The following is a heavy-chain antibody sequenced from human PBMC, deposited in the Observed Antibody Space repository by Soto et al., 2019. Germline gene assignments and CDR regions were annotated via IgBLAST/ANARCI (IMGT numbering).Heavy chain of an antibody. CDR2: INAGNGNT. D-gene: IGHD2-2*02. J-gene: IGHJ4*02. CDR1: GYTFTSYA. V-gene: IGHV1-3*01. Sequence: GASVKVSCKASGYTFTSYAMHWVRQAPGQRLEWMGWINAGNGNTKYSQKFQGRVTITRDTSANTAYMELSSLRSEDTAVYYCARTQPLLYPFDYWGQGTLVTVSS. CDR3: ARTQPLLYPFDY.